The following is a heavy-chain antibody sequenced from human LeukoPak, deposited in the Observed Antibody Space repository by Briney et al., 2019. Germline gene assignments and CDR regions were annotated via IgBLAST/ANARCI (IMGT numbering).Heavy chain of an antibody. CDR2: INHSGST. J-gene: IGHJ4*02. D-gene: IGHD4-17*01. CDR1: GGSFSGYY. CDR3: ARARCGDYAY. Sequence: PSETLSLTCAVYGGSFSGYYWSWIRQPPGKGLEWIGEINHSGSTNYNPSLKSRVTISVDTSKNQFSLKLSSVTAADTAVYYCARARCGDYAYWGQGTLVTVSS. V-gene: IGHV4-34*01.